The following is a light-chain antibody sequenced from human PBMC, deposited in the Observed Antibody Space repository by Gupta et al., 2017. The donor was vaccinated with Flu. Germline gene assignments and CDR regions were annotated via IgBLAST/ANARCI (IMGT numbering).Light chain of an antibody. CDR3: GTWDSTLSVWV. CDR1: SSNIGNNY. Sequence: SSSNIGNNYVSWYQQLPGAAPTLLIYENNKRPSGIPDRFSGSKSGTSATLGISGLQTGDEADYYCGTWDSTLSVWVFGGGTKVTV. J-gene: IGLJ3*02. V-gene: IGLV1-51*02. CDR2: ENN.